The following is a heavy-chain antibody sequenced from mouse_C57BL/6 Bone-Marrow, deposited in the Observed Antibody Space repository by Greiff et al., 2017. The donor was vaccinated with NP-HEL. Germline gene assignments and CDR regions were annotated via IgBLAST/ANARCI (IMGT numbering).Heavy chain of an antibody. V-gene: IGHV1-50*01. CDR2: IDPSDSYT. J-gene: IGHJ2*01. CDR1: GYTFTSYW. Sequence: VQLQQPGAELVKPGASVKLSCKASGYTFTSYWMQWVKQRPGQGLEWIGEIDPSDSYTNYNQKFEGKATLTVDTSSSTAYMQLSSLTSEDSAVYYCARFITTVVGGDYFDYWGEGTTLTVSS. CDR3: ARFITTVVGGDYFDY. D-gene: IGHD1-1*01.